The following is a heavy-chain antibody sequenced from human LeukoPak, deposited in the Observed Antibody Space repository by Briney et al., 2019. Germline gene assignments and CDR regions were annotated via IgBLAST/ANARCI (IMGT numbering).Heavy chain of an antibody. CDR2: IIPIFGTA. D-gene: IGHD3-10*01. CDR3: ARGRDNTSYYYGSGSRNDAFDI. Sequence: SVKVSCKASGGTFSSYAICWVRQAPGQGLEWMGRIIPIFGTANYAQKFQGRVTITTDESTSTAYMELSSLRSEDTAVYYCARGRDNTSYYYGSGSRNDAFDIWGQGTMVTVSS. J-gene: IGHJ3*02. V-gene: IGHV1-69*05. CDR1: GGTFSSYA.